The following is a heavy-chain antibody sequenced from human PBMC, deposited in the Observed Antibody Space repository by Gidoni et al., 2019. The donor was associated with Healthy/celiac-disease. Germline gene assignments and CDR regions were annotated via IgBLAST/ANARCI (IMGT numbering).Heavy chain of an antibody. CDR1: GGSISSSSYY. CDR3: ARHFEEGVTRFDY. D-gene: IGHD4-4*01. CDR2: IYYSGST. Sequence: QLQLQESGPGLVKPSETLSLTCTVAGGSISSSSYYWGWIRQPPGKGLEWIGSIYYSGSTYYNPSLKSRVTISVDTSKNQFSLKLSSVTAADTAVYYCARHFEEGVTRFDYWGQGTLVTVSS. V-gene: IGHV4-39*01. J-gene: IGHJ4*02.